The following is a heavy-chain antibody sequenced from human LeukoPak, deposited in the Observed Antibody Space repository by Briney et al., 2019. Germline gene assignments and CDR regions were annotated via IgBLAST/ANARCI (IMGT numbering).Heavy chain of an antibody. CDR1: GGTFSSYA. J-gene: IGHJ4*02. Sequence: SVKVSCKASGGTFSSYAISWVRQAPGQGLEWMGGIIPIFGTANYAQKFQGRVTMTRDTSTSTVYMELSSLRSEDTAVYYCARAEIAAAGIVYFDYWGQGTLVTVSS. D-gene: IGHD6-13*01. CDR3: ARAEIAAAGIVYFDY. V-gene: IGHV1-69*05. CDR2: IIPIFGTA.